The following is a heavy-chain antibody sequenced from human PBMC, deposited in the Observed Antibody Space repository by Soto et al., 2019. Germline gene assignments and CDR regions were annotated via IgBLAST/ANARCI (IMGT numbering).Heavy chain of an antibody. V-gene: IGHV4-4*07. CDR2: IYTSGNS. D-gene: IGHD3-10*01. CDR3: ARLWFRNPPGYLDY. CDR1: GGSIRNYY. J-gene: IGHJ4*02. Sequence: QVQLQESGPGLVKPSETLSLTCSVSGGSIRNYYWNWIRQPAGKGLEWIGRIYTSGNSDYNPSLKSRVTMSADTSKNQLSLKLSSVTAADSAVYYSARLWFRNPPGYLDYWGQGIPVTISS.